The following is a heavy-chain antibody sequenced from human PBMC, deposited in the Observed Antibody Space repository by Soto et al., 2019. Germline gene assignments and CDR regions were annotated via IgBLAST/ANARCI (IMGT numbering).Heavy chain of an antibody. CDR1: GGTFSSYT. CDR2: IIPILGIA. J-gene: IGHJ4*02. D-gene: IGHD2-15*01. CDR3: ARGPRSLVVVAAPFDY. Sequence: QVQLVQSGAEVKKPGSSVKVSCKASGGTFSSYTISWVRQAPGQGLEWMGRIIPILGIANYAHKFQGRVTITAEKSTSTAYMELSSLRSEDTAVYYCARGPRSLVVVAAPFDYWGQGTLVTVSS. V-gene: IGHV1-69*02.